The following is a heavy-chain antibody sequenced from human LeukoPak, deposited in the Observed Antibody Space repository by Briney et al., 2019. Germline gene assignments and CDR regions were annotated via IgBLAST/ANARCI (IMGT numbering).Heavy chain of an antibody. CDR1: GGSISSGDYY. J-gene: IGHJ5*02. D-gene: IGHD6-19*01. CDR2: IYYSGST. Sequence: SETLSLACTVSGGSISSGDYYWRWIRQPPGKGLEWIGYIYYSGSTYYNPSLKSRVTISVDTSKNQFSLKLSSVTAADTAVYYCARTAVAGIQVEAWFDPWGQGTLVTVSS. V-gene: IGHV4-30-4*01. CDR3: ARTAVAGIQVEAWFDP.